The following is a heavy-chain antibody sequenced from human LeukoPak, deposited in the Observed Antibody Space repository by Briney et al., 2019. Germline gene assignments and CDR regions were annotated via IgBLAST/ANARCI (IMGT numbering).Heavy chain of an antibody. CDR2: IIPIFGTA. CDR1: GGTFSSYA. V-gene: IGHV1-69*05. J-gene: IGHJ2*01. CDR3: ARVVVITKWYFDL. Sequence: SVKVSCKASGGTFSSYAISWVRQAPGQGREWMGGIIPIFGTANYAQKFQGRVTITTDESTSTAYMELSRLRSEDTAVYYCARVVVITKWYFDLWGRGTLVTVSS. D-gene: IGHD3-22*01.